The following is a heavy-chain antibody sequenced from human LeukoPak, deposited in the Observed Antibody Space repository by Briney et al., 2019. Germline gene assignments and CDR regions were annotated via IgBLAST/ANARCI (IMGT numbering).Heavy chain of an antibody. D-gene: IGHD6-13*01. CDR1: GGSISSYY. J-gene: IGHJ4*02. CDR3: ASRRYSSSWRKFDY. V-gene: IGHV4-4*07. CDR2: IYTSGST. Sequence: TPSETLSLTCTVSGGSISSYYWSWIRQPAGKGLEWIGRIYTSGSTNYNPSLKSRVTMSVDTSKNQFSLKLSSVTAADTAVYYRASRRYSSSWRKFDYWGQGTLVTVSS.